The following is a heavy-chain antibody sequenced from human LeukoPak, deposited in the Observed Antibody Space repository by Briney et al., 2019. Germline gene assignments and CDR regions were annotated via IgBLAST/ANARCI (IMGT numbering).Heavy chain of an antibody. CDR1: GFSFISYG. J-gene: IGHJ4*02. D-gene: IGHD4-17*01. Sequence: GGSLRLSCAASGFSFISYGMPWVRQAPGKGLEWVGVISDDGRSKDYADSVKGRFTISRDNSKDTLYLQMNSLRAKDTAVYYCAKRPSDYGDYVSYFDYWGQGTLVTVSS. CDR3: AKRPSDYGDYVSYFDY. CDR2: ISDDGRSK. V-gene: IGHV3-30*18.